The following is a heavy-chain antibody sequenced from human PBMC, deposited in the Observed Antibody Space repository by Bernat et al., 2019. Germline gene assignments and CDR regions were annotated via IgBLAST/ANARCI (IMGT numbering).Heavy chain of an antibody. CDR1: GGSISITSYY. Sequence: QMQLEESGPGLVKPSETLSLNCSVSGGSISITSYYWAWIRQPPGEGLEWIGTVYYSGSTNYNPSLKSRATISVDTPKNQFSLKLSYVTAADTAVYSCARRGGVTTDYYYMDVWGKGTTVTVSS. V-gene: IGHV4-39*01. J-gene: IGHJ6*03. D-gene: IGHD4-17*01. CDR3: ARRGGVTTDYYYMDV. CDR2: VYYSGST.